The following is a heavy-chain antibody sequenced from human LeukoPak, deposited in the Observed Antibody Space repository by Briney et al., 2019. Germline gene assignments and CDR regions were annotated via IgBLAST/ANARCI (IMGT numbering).Heavy chain of an antibody. D-gene: IGHD6-19*01. V-gene: IGHV1-24*01. Sequence: ASVKVSCKVSGYTLTELSMHWVRQAPGKGLEWMGRFDPEDGETIYAQKFQGRVTMTEDTSTDTAHMDLSSLRSEDTAMYYCATVVAVATFDYWGQGTLVTVSS. CDR2: FDPEDGET. CDR1: GYTLTELS. J-gene: IGHJ4*02. CDR3: ATVVAVATFDY.